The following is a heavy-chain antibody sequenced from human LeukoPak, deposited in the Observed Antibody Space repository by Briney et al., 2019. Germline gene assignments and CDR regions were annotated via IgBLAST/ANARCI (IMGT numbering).Heavy chain of an antibody. D-gene: IGHD6-19*01. CDR2: ISYDGSNK. V-gene: IGHV3-30*18. CDR1: GFTFSSYG. Sequence: GRSLRLSCAAPGFTFSSYGMHWVRQAPGKGLEWVAVISYDGSNKYYADSVKGRFTISRDNSKNTLYLQMNSLRAEDTAVYYCAKDRPLFLYSSGWYPLDYWGQGTLVTVSS. J-gene: IGHJ4*02. CDR3: AKDRPLFLYSSGWYPLDY.